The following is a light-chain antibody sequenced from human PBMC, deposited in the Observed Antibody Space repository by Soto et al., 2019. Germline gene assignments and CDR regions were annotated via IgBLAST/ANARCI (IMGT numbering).Light chain of an antibody. CDR1: QSVSSSY. CDR3: HPYGSSPPYT. Sequence: EIVLTQSPGTLSLSPGERATLSCRASQSVSSSYLAWYQQKPGQAPRLLIYGASSRATGIPDRFSGSGSGTDFTLTISRLEPEDFAVYYCHPYGSSPPYTFGQGTNLEI. J-gene: IGKJ2*01. V-gene: IGKV3-20*01. CDR2: GAS.